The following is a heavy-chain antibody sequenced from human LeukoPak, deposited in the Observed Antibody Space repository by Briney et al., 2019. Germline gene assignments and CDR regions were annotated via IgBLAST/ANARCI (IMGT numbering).Heavy chain of an antibody. CDR3: ARDDNWNDKPFDF. Sequence: GGSLRLSCAASGFNLRAYNMNWVRRAPGEGLEWVSSISTSSSYIYYADSVKGRFTISRDNAENSLYLQMHSLRVEDTALYYCARDDNWNDKPFDFWGQGTLVTVSS. D-gene: IGHD1-20*01. V-gene: IGHV3-21*01. CDR1: GFNLRAYN. J-gene: IGHJ4*02. CDR2: ISTSSSYI.